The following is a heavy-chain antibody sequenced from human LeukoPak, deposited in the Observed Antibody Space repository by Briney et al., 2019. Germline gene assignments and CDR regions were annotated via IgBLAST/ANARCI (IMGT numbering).Heavy chain of an antibody. D-gene: IGHD5-12*01. CDR3: ANPARGYSGYDYDY. CDR1: GGTFSSYA. Sequence: GASVTVSFKASGGTFSSYAISWVRQAPGQGLEWMGRIIPILGIANYAQKFQGRVTITADKSTSTAYMELSSLRSEDMAVYYCANPARGYSGYDYDYWGQGTLVTVSS. J-gene: IGHJ4*02. CDR2: IIPILGIA. V-gene: IGHV1-69*04.